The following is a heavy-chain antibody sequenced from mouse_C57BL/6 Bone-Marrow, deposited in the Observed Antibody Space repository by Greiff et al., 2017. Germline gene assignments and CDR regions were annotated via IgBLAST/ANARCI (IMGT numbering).Heavy chain of an antibody. CDR3: AIWYPMDY. J-gene: IGHJ4*01. V-gene: IGHV1-50*01. CDR1: GYTFTSYW. D-gene: IGHD1-1*02. Sequence: VQLQQPGAELVKPGASVKLSCKASGYTFTSYWMQWVKQRPGQGLEWIGEIDPSDSYPTYNQKFKGKATFTVDTSSSTAYMQLSSLTSEDSAVXYCAIWYPMDYWGQGTSVTVSS. CDR2: IDPSDSYP.